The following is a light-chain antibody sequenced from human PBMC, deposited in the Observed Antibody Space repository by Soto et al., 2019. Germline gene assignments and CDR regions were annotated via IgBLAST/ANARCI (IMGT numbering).Light chain of an antibody. Sequence: QSALTQPASVSGSPGQSITISCTGTSSDVGGYNYVSWYQPHPGKAPKLMIYDVSNRPSGVSNRFSGSKSGNTASLTISGLHAEDEADYYCSSYTSSSTLYVFGTGTKLTVL. CDR3: SSYTSSSTLYV. CDR1: SSDVGGYNY. CDR2: DVS. V-gene: IGLV2-14*01. J-gene: IGLJ1*01.